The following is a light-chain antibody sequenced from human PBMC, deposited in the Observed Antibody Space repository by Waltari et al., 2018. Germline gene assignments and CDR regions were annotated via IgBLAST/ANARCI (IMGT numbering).Light chain of an antibody. J-gene: IGKJ1*01. Sequence: DIVMTQSPDSLAVSLGERATINCKSSQSVLYSSNNKNFLAWYQKKPGQPPKLLIYWASTRESGVPDRFSGSGSGTDFTLTISSLQAEDVAVYYCQQYYNTLWTFGQGP. V-gene: IGKV4-1*01. CDR2: WAS. CDR3: QQYYNTLWT. CDR1: QSVLYSSNNKNF.